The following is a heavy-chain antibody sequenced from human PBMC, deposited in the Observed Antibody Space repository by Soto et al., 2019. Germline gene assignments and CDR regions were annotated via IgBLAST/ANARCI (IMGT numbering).Heavy chain of an antibody. CDR1: GFTFSSYS. J-gene: IGHJ6*02. CDR3: ARCSDYYDSSGYLGYYYYGMDV. V-gene: IGHV3-48*02. D-gene: IGHD3-22*01. CDR2: ISSSSSTI. Sequence: PGGSLRLSCAASGFTFSSYSMNWVRQAPGEGLEWVSYISSSSSTIYYADSVKGRFTISRDNAKNSLYLQMNSLRDEDTAVYYCARCSDYYDSSGYLGYYYYGMDVWGQGTTVTVSS.